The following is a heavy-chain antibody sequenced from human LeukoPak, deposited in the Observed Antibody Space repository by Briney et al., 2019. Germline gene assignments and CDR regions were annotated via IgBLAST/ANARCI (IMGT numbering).Heavy chain of an antibody. CDR2: IRSKANSYAT. CDR1: GFTFSGSA. J-gene: IGHJ4*02. CDR3: TRGPAGSYFSDFDY. Sequence: GGSLRLSCAASGFTFSGSAMHWVRQASGKGLEWVGRIRSKANSYATAYAASVKGRFTISRDDSKNTAYLQMDSLKTEDTAVYYCTRGPAGSYFSDFDYWGQGTLVTVSS. D-gene: IGHD1-26*01. V-gene: IGHV3-73*01.